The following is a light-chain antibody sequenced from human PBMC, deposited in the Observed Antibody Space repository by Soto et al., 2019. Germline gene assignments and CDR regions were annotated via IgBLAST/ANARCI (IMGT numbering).Light chain of an antibody. CDR2: DAV. J-gene: IGKJ3*01. V-gene: IGKV3-20*01. CDR3: QQNGRSPT. CDR1: RPVVRQY. Sequence: EIGLSQSPAALSLSPGERVSLSCRARRPVVRQYIAWYHQKSGQAPRLLLHDAVTRATGIPDRFSGSGSGSGTDFTLFISRLEPEDCGVYYCQQNGRSPTFGPGTKVEVK.